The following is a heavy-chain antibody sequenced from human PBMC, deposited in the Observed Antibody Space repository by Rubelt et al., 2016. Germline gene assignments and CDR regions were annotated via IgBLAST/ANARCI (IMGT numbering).Heavy chain of an antibody. CDR3: AKNVISTSLRYYFDY. Sequence: GGSLRLSCAASGFTFSSYWMHWVRQAPGKGLEWVSAISGSGGSTYYADSVKGRFTISRDNSKNTLYLQMNSRRAADTAVYYCAKNVISTSLRYYFDYWGQGTLVTVSS. CDR1: GFTFSSYW. V-gene: IGHV3-23*01. CDR2: ISGSGGST. J-gene: IGHJ4*02. D-gene: IGHD2-21*01.